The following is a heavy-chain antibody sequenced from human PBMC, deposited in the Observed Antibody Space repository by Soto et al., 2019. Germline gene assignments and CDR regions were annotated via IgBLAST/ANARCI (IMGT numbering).Heavy chain of an antibody. V-gene: IGHV4-59*01. J-gene: IGHJ4*02. CDR1: GGSISSYY. D-gene: IGHD3-9*01. CDR3: ARGDYDILTGPPDY. Sequence: SETLSLTCTVSGGSISSYYWSWIRQPPGKGLEWIGYIYYSGSTNYNPSLKSRVTISVDTSKNQFSLKLSSVTAADTAVYYCARGDYDILTGPPDYWGQGTLVTISS. CDR2: IYYSGST.